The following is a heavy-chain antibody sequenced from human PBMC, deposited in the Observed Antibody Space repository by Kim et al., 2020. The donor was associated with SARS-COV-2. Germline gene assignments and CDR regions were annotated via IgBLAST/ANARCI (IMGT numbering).Heavy chain of an antibody. CDR3: ARYSSSSHFDY. CDR2: FYYTGDT. V-gene: IGHV4-59*01. D-gene: IGHD6-6*01. Sequence: SETLSLTCTVSGDSINSFYWSWIRQPPGKGLEWIGYFYYTGDTVYNPSLKSRVTISGDTAKKQGDTAKKQFSLRLSSVTAADTAMYYCARYSSSSHFDYWGQGILVTVSS. J-gene: IGHJ4*02. CDR1: GDSINSFY.